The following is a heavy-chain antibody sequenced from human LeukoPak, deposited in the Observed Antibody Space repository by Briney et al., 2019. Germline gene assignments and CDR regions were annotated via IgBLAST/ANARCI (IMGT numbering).Heavy chain of an antibody. V-gene: IGHV1-18*01. CDR2: ISAYNGNT. J-gene: IGHJ4*02. Sequence: ASVKVSCKASGYTFTRYGIGWVRQAPGQGPEGMGWISAYNGNTKYEQKFQGRVTITTDTSTSTAYMELRSLRSDDTAVYYCARVGDYSYGSGSYQSGFDYWGQGTLVTVSS. CDR3: ARVGDYSYGSGSYQSGFDY. CDR1: GYTFTRYG. D-gene: IGHD3-10*01.